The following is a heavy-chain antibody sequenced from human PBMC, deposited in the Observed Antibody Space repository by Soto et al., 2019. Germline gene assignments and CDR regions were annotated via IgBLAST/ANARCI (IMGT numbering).Heavy chain of an antibody. CDR1: GGSFSGYY. J-gene: IGHJ4*02. V-gene: IGHV4-34*01. CDR3: ARRHGLDIEAYY. CDR2: INHSGST. D-gene: IGHD3-10*01. Sequence: SETLSLTCAVYGGSFSGYYWTWIRQPPGTGLEWIGEINHSGSTNYNPSLKSRVTISVDTSKNQFSLKLTSVTAADTAVYFCARRHGLDIEAYYWGQGILDTVSS.